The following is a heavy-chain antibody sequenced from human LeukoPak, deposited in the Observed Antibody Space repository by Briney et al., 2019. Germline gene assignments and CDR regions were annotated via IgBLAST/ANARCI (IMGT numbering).Heavy chain of an antibody. CDR3: ASTHSSARFCDY. CDR2: TYYRSKWYN. CDR1: GDSVSNNSAA. D-gene: IGHD6-19*01. J-gene: IGHJ4*02. Sequence: SQTLSLTCAISGDSVSNNSAAWNWIRQSPSRGLEWLGRTYYRSKWYNDYAVSVKSRITINPDTSKNQFSLQLSSVTPEDTAVYFCASTHSSARFCDYWGQGTLVTVSS. V-gene: IGHV6-1*01.